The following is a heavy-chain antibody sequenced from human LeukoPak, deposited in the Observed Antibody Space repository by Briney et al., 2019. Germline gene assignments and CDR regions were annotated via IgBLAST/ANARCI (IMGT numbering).Heavy chain of an antibody. V-gene: IGHV3-23*01. Sequence: GGSLRLSCAASGFTFSSYAMSWVRQAPGKGLEWVSSISSSGGSTYYADSVKGRFTISRDNSKNTLYLQMNSLRAEDTAVYYCAKSPAAIHDYYYMDVWGKGTTVTVSS. D-gene: IGHD2-2*02. CDR2: ISSSGGST. J-gene: IGHJ6*03. CDR3: AKSPAAIHDYYYMDV. CDR1: GFTFSSYA.